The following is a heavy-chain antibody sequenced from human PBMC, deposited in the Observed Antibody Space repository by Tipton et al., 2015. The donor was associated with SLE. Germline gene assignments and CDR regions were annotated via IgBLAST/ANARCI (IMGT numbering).Heavy chain of an antibody. Sequence: SLRLSCAASGFTFSTYPMSWVRQAPGKGLEWVSVIYSGGSTDYTDSVKGRFTISRDNSKNTLYLEMNSLRAEDTAIYYCAKDQGGYCFGGSCYPKLDYWGHGTLVTVSS. J-gene: IGHJ4*01. CDR2: IYSGGST. D-gene: IGHD2-15*01. CDR1: GFTFSTYP. CDR3: AKDQGGYCFGGSCYPKLDY. V-gene: IGHV3-23*03.